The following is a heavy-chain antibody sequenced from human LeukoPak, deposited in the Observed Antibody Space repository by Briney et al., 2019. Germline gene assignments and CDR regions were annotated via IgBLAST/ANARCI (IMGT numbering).Heavy chain of an antibody. CDR3: ARGLGYYDSSGYIWFDP. J-gene: IGHJ5*02. D-gene: IGHD3-22*01. Sequence: ASVKVSCKASGYTFTSYYMHWVRQAPGQGLEWMGIINPSGGSTSYAQKFQGRVTMTRDTSTSTVYMELSSLRSEDTAVYYCARGLGYYDSSGYIWFDPWGQGTLVTVSS. V-gene: IGHV1-46*01. CDR1: GYTFTSYY. CDR2: INPSGGST.